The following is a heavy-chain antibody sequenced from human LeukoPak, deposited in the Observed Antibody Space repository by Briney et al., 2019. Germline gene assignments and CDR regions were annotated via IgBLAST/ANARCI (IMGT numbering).Heavy chain of an antibody. J-gene: IGHJ4*02. D-gene: IGHD3-22*01. CDR3: ARGKRITMIVPRSFGY. CDR1: GYTFTGYY. CDR2: INPNSGGT. Sequence: GASVKVSCKASGYTFTGYYMHWVRQAPGQGLEWMGWINPNSGGTNYAQKFQGRVTMTRDTSISTAYMELSRLRSDDTAVYYCARGKRITMIVPRSFGYWGQGTLVTVSS. V-gene: IGHV1-2*02.